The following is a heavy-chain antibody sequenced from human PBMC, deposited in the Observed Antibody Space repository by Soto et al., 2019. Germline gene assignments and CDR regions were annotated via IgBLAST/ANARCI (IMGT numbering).Heavy chain of an antibody. J-gene: IGHJ6*02. V-gene: IGHV3-30*18. D-gene: IGHD5-12*01. CDR1: GGSISSSSYY. CDR2: ILYDGSNK. Sequence: QLQLQESGPGLVKPSETLSLTCTVSGGSISSSSYYWGWIRQPPGKGLEWVAVILYDGSNKYYGESVKGRFTISRDKSKNTLFLRMNSLKLEDTAVYYCAKDRGYDFDPPRYYYSGMDVWGQGTTVTVSS. CDR3: AKDRGYDFDPPRYYYSGMDV.